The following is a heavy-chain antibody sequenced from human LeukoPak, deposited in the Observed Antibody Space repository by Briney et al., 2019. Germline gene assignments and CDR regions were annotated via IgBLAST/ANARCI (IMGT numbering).Heavy chain of an antibody. CDR1: GYTFTDRY. CDR2: IGPNDGGT. CDR3: ARGRGGGIMLLYDY. J-gene: IGHJ4*02. Sequence: AASVKVSCKASGYTFTDRYIHWVRQAPGQGLEWMGWIGPNDGGTKYAQTFQGRVTMTRDTSISAVYMDLSDLGPDDMAVYYCARGRGGGIMLLYDYWGQGTLVTVSS. D-gene: IGHD2-21*01. V-gene: IGHV1-2*02.